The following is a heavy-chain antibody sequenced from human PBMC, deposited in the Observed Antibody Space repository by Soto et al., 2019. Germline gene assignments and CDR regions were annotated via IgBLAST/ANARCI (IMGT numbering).Heavy chain of an antibody. Sequence: QVPLVESGGGVVQPGRSLRLSCAASGFTFSSYAMHWVRQAPGKGLEWVAVISYDGSNKYYADSVKGRFTISRDNSKNTLYLQMNSLRAEDTAVYYCARGIAAAGTGVNFQHWGQGTLVTVSS. D-gene: IGHD6-13*01. V-gene: IGHV3-30-3*01. CDR3: ARGIAAAGTGVNFQH. J-gene: IGHJ1*01. CDR1: GFTFSSYA. CDR2: ISYDGSNK.